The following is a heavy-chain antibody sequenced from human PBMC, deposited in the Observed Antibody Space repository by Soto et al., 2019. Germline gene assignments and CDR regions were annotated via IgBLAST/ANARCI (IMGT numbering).Heavy chain of an antibody. CDR2: IYYSGST. V-gene: IGHV4-59*01. CDR1: GGSISSYY. CDR3: ARDRGYSNWFDP. J-gene: IGHJ5*02. D-gene: IGHD5-18*01. Sequence: SETLSLTCTVSGGSISSYYWSWIRQPPGKGLEWIGYIYYSGSTNYNPSLRSRVTISVDTSKNQFSLKLSSVTAADTAVYYCARDRGYSNWFDPWGQGTLVTVSS.